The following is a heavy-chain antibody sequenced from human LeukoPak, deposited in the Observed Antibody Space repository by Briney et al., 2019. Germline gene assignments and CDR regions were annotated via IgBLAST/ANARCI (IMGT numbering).Heavy chain of an antibody. D-gene: IGHD6-13*01. V-gene: IGHV3-23*01. Sequence: GGSLRLSCAASGFTFSSYAMSWVRQAPGKGLEWVSAISGSGGSTYYADSVKGRFTISRDNSKNTLYLQMNSLRAEDTAVYYCAKDVYSSSCYPPRHFDYWGQGTLVTVSS. CDR1: GFTFSSYA. CDR3: AKDVYSSSCYPPRHFDY. CDR2: ISGSGGST. J-gene: IGHJ4*02.